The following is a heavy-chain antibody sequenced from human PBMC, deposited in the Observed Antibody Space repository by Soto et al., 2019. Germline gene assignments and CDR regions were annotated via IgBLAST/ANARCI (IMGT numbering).Heavy chain of an antibody. CDR2: IYYSGNT. J-gene: IGHJ4*02. Sequence: SETLSLTCTVSGGSISDYYWTWIRQPPGKGLEWIGYIYYSGNTNYNPSLKSRVTMSVDTSKNQFSLKVSSVTAADTAVYYCARGDTGWHPYFFAYWGPGTLVTVS. V-gene: IGHV4-59*01. CDR1: GGSISDYY. CDR3: ARGDTGWHPYFFAY. D-gene: IGHD6-19*01.